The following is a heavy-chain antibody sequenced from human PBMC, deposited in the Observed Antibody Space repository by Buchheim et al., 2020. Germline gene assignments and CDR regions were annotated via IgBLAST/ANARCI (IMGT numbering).Heavy chain of an antibody. J-gene: IGHJ4*02. CDR1: GFTFSRSW. D-gene: IGHD3-3*01. Sequence: EVQLVESGGGLVQPGGSLRLSCAASGFTFSRSWMSWVRQAPGKGLEWVGKIKEDGSETYYADSMKGRFTISRDNSKNTLYLQMNSLRAEDTAVYYCARGSGLRFLEWLLGYWGQGTL. CDR3: ARGSGLRFLEWLLGY. CDR2: IKEDGSET. V-gene: IGHV3-7*01.